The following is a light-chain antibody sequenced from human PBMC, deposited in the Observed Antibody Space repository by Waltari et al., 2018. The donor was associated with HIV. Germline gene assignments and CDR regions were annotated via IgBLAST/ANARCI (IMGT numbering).Light chain of an antibody. CDR3: QSADSSGNHYV. J-gene: IGLJ1*01. CDR1: ALPKQY. CDR2: KDS. Sequence: SYELTQPPSVSVSPGQTARITCSGDALPKQYAYWYQQKPGQAPVLVIYKDSERPSGIPERFSGSSSGTTVTLTISGVQAEDEADYYCQSADSSGNHYVFGSGTKVSVL. V-gene: IGLV3-25*03.